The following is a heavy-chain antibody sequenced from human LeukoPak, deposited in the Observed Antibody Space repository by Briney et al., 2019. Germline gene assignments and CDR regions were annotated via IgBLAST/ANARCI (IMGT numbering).Heavy chain of an antibody. CDR3: ATTLVGAVAGTHPPFDY. Sequence: SETLSLTCTVSGYSISSGYYWGWIRQPPGQGLEWIGSIYHSGSTYYNPSLKSRVTISVDTSKNQFSLKLSSVTAADTAVYYCATTLVGAVAGTHPPFDYWGQGTLVTVSS. V-gene: IGHV4-38-2*02. J-gene: IGHJ4*02. CDR2: IYHSGST. D-gene: IGHD6-19*01. CDR1: GYSISSGYY.